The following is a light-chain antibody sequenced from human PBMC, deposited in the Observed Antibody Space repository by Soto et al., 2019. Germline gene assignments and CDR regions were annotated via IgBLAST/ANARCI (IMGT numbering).Light chain of an antibody. CDR1: SSDVGGYNY. V-gene: IGLV2-14*01. CDR3: SSYPNIVTLV. J-gene: IGLJ2*01. CDR2: EVA. Sequence: QSALTQPASVSGSPGQSITISCTGTSSDVGGYNYVSWYQQHPGKAPKLIIYEVAHRPSGVSDRFSGSKSGNTASLTISGLQADDEADYYCSSYPNIVTLVFGGGTQLTVL.